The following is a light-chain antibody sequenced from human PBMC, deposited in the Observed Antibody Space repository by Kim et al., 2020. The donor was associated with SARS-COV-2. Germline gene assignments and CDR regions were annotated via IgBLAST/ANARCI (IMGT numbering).Light chain of an antibody. CDR1: SSDVGHYDY. CDR3: CSHARGSAYV. J-gene: IGLJ1*01. Sequence: QSALTQPASVSGSPGQSFTISCTGTSSDVGHYDYVSWYQQHTGKAPKLIISDVSNRPAGVSSRFSGSKSGNTAYLTISGLQDEDEADYYCCSHARGSAYVFGTGSKVTLL. V-gene: IGLV2-14*03. CDR2: DVS.